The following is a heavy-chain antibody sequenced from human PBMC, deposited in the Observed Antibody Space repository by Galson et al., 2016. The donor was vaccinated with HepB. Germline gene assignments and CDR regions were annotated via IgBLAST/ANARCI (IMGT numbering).Heavy chain of an antibody. CDR3: ARDLVPSWEGGLFDY. Sequence: SLRLSCAASGFTFSNYAMSWVRQAPGKGLEWVSAINHEGVRTYYSDFVKGRFTISRDNSKNTLYLQMSSLRADDTAVYYCARDLVPSWEGGLFDYWGQGTLVTVSS. V-gene: IGHV3-23*01. CDR1: GFTFSNYA. D-gene: IGHD1-26*01. CDR2: INHEGVRT. J-gene: IGHJ4*02.